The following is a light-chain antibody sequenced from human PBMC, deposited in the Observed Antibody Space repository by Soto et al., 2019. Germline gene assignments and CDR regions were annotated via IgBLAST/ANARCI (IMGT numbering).Light chain of an antibody. J-gene: IGKJ1*01. CDR1: QSVSSN. CDR3: QQYNNWPRT. Sequence: EIVMTQSPATLSVSPGARATLSCRASQSVSSNLAWYQQKPGQAPRLLIYGASTRATGIPARFSGSGSETEFTLTISSLQSEDFAVYYCQQYNNWPRTFGQGTKVEIK. CDR2: GAS. V-gene: IGKV3-15*01.